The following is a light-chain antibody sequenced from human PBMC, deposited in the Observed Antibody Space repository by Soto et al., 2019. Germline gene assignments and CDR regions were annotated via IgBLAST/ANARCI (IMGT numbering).Light chain of an antibody. Sequence: IQMTQSPSSLSASVGDRVTITCQASQDIRHYLNWYQRKPGEAPKLLIYDASNLETGVPSRFSGSGSGTHFTLTITTLQPEDISTYYCQQYDNLPLTFGGGTKVE. V-gene: IGKV1-33*01. J-gene: IGKJ4*01. CDR1: QDIRHY. CDR3: QQYDNLPLT. CDR2: DAS.